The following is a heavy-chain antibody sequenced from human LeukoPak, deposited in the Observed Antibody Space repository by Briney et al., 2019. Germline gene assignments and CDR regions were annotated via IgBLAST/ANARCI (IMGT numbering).Heavy chain of an antibody. D-gene: IGHD3-10*01. Sequence: GGALRLSCAPSGFTFRSYWMHWVRQAPGKGLVWVSRINSDGSSTSYADSVKGRFTISRDNAKNTLYLQMNSLRAEDTAVYHCARDRGGSAFDILGQGTMVTVSS. CDR1: GFTFRSYW. V-gene: IGHV3-74*01. CDR3: ARDRGGSAFDI. J-gene: IGHJ3*02. CDR2: INSDGSST.